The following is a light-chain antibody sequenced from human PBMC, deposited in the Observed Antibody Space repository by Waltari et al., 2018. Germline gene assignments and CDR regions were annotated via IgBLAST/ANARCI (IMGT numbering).Light chain of an antibody. CDR3: QQYYSTPRT. CDR2: WAS. V-gene: IGKV4-1*01. J-gene: IGKJ1*01. CDR1: QSLLYVSNNKNY. Sequence: DIVMTQSPDSLAVSLRERATISCRSSQSLLYVSNNKNYLAWYQQKPGQPPKLLISWASTRESGVPDRFSGSGSGTDFTLTISRLQAADVAVYYCQQYYSTPRTFGQGTRVEIK.